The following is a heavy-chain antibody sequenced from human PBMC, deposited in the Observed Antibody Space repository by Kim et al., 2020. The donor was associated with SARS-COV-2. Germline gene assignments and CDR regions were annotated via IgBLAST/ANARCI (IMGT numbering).Heavy chain of an antibody. D-gene: IGHD1-26*01. Sequence: YADAVKGRFTITRDNSTNTLYLQMNSLRAEDTAVYYCARGYSGSYYYFDYWGQGTLVTVSS. V-gene: IGHV3-30*01. CDR3: ARGYSGSYYYFDY. J-gene: IGHJ4*02.